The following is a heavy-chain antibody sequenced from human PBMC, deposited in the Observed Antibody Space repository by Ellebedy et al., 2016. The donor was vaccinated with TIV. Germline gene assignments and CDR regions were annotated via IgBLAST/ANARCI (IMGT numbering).Heavy chain of an antibody. D-gene: IGHD3-9*01. CDR1: GFSLTTSGEG. CDR2: IYWNDDK. Sequence: SGPTLVKPTQTLTLTCTFSGFSLTTSGEGVGWIRQPPGKALEWLALIYWNDDKRYNPSLKSRLTITKDTSENQVVLTMTNMDPVDTATYYCAHKILTGYYKRANWFDPWGQGTLVTVPS. CDR3: AHKILTGYYKRANWFDP. J-gene: IGHJ5*02. V-gene: IGHV2-5*01.